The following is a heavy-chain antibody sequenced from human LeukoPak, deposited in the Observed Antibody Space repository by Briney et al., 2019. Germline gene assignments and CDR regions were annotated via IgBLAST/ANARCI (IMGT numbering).Heavy chain of an antibody. Sequence: PSETLSLTCTVSGGSISSGGYYWSWIRQPPGKGLEWIGHIYHSGSTYYNPSLKSRVTISVDRSKIQFSLKLSSVTAADTAVYYCAREFSRDGYKSVFDLWGRGTLVTVSS. V-gene: IGHV4-30-2*01. J-gene: IGHJ2*01. D-gene: IGHD5-24*01. CDR3: AREFSRDGYKSVFDL. CDR2: IYHSGST. CDR1: GGSISSGGYY.